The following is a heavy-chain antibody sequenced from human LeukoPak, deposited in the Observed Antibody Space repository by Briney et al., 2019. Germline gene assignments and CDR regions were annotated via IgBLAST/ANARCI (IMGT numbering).Heavy chain of an antibody. D-gene: IGHD4-11*01. Sequence: PPXKGLEWIVYIYYTGSTNYSPSLKSRVTISVDTSKNQFSLKLSSVTAADTAVYYCASPMTTVDYWGQGTLVTVSS. V-gene: IGHV4-59*08. J-gene: IGHJ4*02. CDR3: ASPMTTVDY. CDR2: IYYTGST.